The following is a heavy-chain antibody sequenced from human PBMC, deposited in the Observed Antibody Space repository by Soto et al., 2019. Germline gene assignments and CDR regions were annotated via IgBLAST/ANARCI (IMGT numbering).Heavy chain of an antibody. D-gene: IGHD6-13*01. J-gene: IGHJ4*02. CDR2: IWYDGSNK. V-gene: IGHV3-33*01. CDR1: GFTFSNYG. Sequence: QVQLVESGGGVVQPGRSLRLSCAASGFTFSNYGMRWVRQAPGKGLEWVAVIWYDGSNKYYADSVKGRFTISRDNSKNTLYLQMDSLRAEDTAVYYCARAAAGNSPFDYWGQGTLVTVSS. CDR3: ARAAAGNSPFDY.